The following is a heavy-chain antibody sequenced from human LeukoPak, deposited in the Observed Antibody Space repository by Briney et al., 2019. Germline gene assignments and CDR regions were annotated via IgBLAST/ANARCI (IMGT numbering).Heavy chain of an antibody. D-gene: IGHD1-26*01. CDR2: INHSGST. V-gene: IGHV4-34*01. CDR3: ARAHSRVVGVDY. CDR1: GGSFSGYY. Sequence: SETLSLTCAVYGGSFSGYYWSWIRQPPGKGLEWIGEINHSGSTNYNPSLKSRVTISVDTSKNQFSLKLSSVTAADTAVYYCARAHSRVVGVDYWGQGTLVTVSS. J-gene: IGHJ4*02.